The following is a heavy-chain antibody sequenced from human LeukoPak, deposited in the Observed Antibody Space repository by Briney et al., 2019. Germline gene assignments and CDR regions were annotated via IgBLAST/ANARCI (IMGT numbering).Heavy chain of an antibody. Sequence: GGSLRLSCAASGFTFSSYAMSWVRQAPGKGLEWVSAISGSGGSTYYADSVKGRFTNSRDNSKNTLYLQMNSLRAEDTAVYYCAKSIVGATKGYFDYWGQGTLVTVSS. CDR1: GFTFSSYA. CDR3: AKSIVGATKGYFDY. V-gene: IGHV3-23*01. CDR2: ISGSGGST. J-gene: IGHJ4*02. D-gene: IGHD1-26*01.